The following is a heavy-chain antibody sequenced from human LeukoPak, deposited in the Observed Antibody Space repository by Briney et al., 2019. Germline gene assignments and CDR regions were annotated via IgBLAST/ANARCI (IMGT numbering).Heavy chain of an antibody. J-gene: IGHJ4*02. CDR2: ITPNSGGT. V-gene: IGHV1-2*02. CDR3: ARDTVYDSSGYYWNYFDY. D-gene: IGHD3-22*01. Sequence: ASVKVSCKASGYTFTGYYMHWVRQAPGQGLEWMGWITPNSGGTNYAQKFQGRVTMTRDTSISTAYMELSRLRSDDTAVYYCARDTVYDSSGYYWNYFDYWGQGTLVTVSS. CDR1: GYTFTGYY.